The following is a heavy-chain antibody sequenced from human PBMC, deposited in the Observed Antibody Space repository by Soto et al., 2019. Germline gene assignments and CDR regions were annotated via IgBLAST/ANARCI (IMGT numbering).Heavy chain of an antibody. J-gene: IGHJ4*02. CDR1: VYTFTAYA. CDR3: ARDLDTSMSAPLDY. Sequence: GASVKVSCKAPVYTFTAYAMDWVRQTPGQRLEWVGWINVGTGDTEYSQQFQGRVNITRDTSARTLYMELSSLRSEDTAVYYCARDLDTSMSAPLDYSGQGSLVTVSS. CDR2: INVGTGDT. V-gene: IGHV1-3*01. D-gene: IGHD5-18*01.